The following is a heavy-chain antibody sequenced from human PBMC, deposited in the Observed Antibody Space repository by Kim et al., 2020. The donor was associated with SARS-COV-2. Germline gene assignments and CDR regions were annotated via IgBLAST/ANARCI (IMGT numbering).Heavy chain of an antibody. V-gene: IGHV1-2*02. CDR2: INPNSGGT. CDR3: ARDADTLRDYVWGSYRPYNWFDP. CDR1: GYTFTGYY. D-gene: IGHD3-16*02. J-gene: IGHJ5*02. Sequence: ASVKVSCKASGYTFTGYYMHWVRQAPGQGLEWMGWINPNSGGTNYAQKFQGRVTMTRDTSISTAYMELSRLRSDDTAVYYCARDADTLRDYVWGSYRPYNWFDPWGQGTLVTVSS.